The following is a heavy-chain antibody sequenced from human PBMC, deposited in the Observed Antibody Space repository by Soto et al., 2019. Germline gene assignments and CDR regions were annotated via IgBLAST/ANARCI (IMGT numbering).Heavy chain of an antibody. CDR2: VDPHSDNR. CDR1: GYTFSSWD. V-gene: IGHV1-8*01. Sequence: QVQLEQSGAEVKKPGASVKVSCKASGYTFSSWDINWVRQATGQGLEWMGWVDPHSDNRGYAQKFQGRVTLTRDSSISTVYMELSSLRSEDTALYYSANYRTTSPVGFDIWGQGTMVTVSS. CDR3: ANYRTTSPVGFDI. D-gene: IGHD1-1*01. J-gene: IGHJ3*02.